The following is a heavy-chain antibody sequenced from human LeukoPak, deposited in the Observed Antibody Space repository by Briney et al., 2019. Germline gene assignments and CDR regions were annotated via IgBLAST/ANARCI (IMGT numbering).Heavy chain of an antibody. CDR1: GYNFTGYY. Sequence: ASVKVSCKASGYNFTGYYMHWVRQALGQGLEWMGWINPNSGGTNYAQKFQGRVTMTRDTSISTAYMELSRLRSDDTAVYYCARGNRVWTYDSSGYYTKTNAFDIWGQGTMVTVSS. CDR2: INPNSGGT. J-gene: IGHJ3*02. D-gene: IGHD3-22*01. CDR3: ARGNRVWTYDSSGYYTKTNAFDI. V-gene: IGHV1-2*02.